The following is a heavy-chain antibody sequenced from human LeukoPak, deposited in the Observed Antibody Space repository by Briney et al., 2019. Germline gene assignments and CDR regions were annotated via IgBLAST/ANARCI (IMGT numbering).Heavy chain of an antibody. CDR3: ATDYSNHAYWYFDL. Sequence: SETLSLTCTASVGSISSYYWSWIRQPPGKGLEWIGYVYYSGSTNYNPSLKSRVTISVDTSKNQFSLKLSSVTAADTAVYYCATDYSNHAYWYFDLWGRGTLVTVSS. CDR2: VYYSGST. J-gene: IGHJ2*01. D-gene: IGHD4-11*01. V-gene: IGHV4-59*01. CDR1: VGSISSYY.